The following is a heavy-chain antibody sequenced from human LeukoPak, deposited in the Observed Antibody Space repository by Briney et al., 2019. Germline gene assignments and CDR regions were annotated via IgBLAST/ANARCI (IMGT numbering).Heavy chain of an antibody. V-gene: IGHV3-15*01. D-gene: IGHD1-26*01. J-gene: IGHJ3*02. CDR1: GFTFSNAC. Sequence: GGSLRLSCAASGFTFSNACMSWLRQAPGKGLEWVGRIKSKTDGGTTDYAAPVKGRFTISRDNSKNTLYLQMNGLKTEDTAVYYCTTDSSLLAFDIWGQGTMVTVSS. CDR2: IKSKTDGGTT. CDR3: TTDSSLLAFDI.